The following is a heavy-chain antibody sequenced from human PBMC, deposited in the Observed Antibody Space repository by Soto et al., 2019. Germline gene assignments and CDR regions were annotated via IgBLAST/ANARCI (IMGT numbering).Heavy chain of an antibody. V-gene: IGHV3-23*01. CDR1: GFTFSSYA. Sequence: GGSLRLSCAASGFTFSSYAMSWVRQAPGKGLEWVSAISGSGGSTYYADSVKGRFTISRDNSKNTLYLQMNSLGAEDTAVYYCARTKQWLIDYWGQGTLVTVSS. J-gene: IGHJ4*02. D-gene: IGHD6-19*01. CDR2: ISGSGGST. CDR3: ARTKQWLIDY.